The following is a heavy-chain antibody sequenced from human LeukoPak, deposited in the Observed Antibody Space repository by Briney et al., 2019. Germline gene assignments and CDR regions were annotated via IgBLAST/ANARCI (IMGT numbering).Heavy chain of an antibody. V-gene: IGHV3-30*02. Sequence: GGSLRLSCAASGFTFSSYGMHWVRQAPGKGLEWVAFIRYDGSNKYYADSVKGRFTISRDNAKNSLYLQMNSLRAEDTAVYYCAGWYFDLWGRGTLVTVSS. CDR2: IRYDGSNK. CDR1: GFTFSSYG. CDR3: AGWYFDL. J-gene: IGHJ2*01.